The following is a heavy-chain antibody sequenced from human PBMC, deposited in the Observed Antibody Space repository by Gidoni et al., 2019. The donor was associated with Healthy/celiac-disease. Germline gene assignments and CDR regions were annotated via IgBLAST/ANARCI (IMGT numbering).Heavy chain of an antibody. J-gene: IGHJ3*02. CDR2: IYYSGST. CDR1: GGSISSYY. CDR3: ARGGWGPSLGAFDI. V-gene: IGHV4-59*01. Sequence: QVQLQESGPGLVKPSETLSLTCTVSGGSISSYYWSWIRQPPGKGLEWIGYIYYSGSTNYNPSLKSRVTISVDTSKNQFSLKLSSVTAADTAVYYCARGGWGPSLGAFDIWGQGTMVTVSS. D-gene: IGHD3-10*01.